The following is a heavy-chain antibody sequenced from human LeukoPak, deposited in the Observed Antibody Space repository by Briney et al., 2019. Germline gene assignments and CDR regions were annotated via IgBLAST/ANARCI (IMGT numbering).Heavy chain of an antibody. CDR1: GFTFDDYA. CDR2: ISWNSGSI. V-gene: IGHV3-9*01. CDR3: AKGSSGWYSYFQH. Sequence: GGSLRLSCAASGFTFDDYAMHWVRQAPGKGQEWVSGISWNSGSIGYADSVKGRFTISRDNAKNSLYLQMNSLRAEDTALYYCAKGSSGWYSYFQHWGQGTLVTVSS. D-gene: IGHD6-19*01. J-gene: IGHJ1*01.